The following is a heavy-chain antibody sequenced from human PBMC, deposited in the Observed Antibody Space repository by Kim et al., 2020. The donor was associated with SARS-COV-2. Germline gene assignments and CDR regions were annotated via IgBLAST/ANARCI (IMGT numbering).Heavy chain of an antibody. CDR3: ARERDYYYGMDV. Sequence: SVKVSCKASGGTFSSYAISWVRQAPGQGLEWMGGIIPIFGTANYAQKFQGRVTITADESTSTAYMELSSLRSEDTAVYYCARERDYYYGMDVWGQGTTVTVSS. CDR1: GGTFSSYA. V-gene: IGHV1-69*13. J-gene: IGHJ6*02. CDR2: IIPIFGTA.